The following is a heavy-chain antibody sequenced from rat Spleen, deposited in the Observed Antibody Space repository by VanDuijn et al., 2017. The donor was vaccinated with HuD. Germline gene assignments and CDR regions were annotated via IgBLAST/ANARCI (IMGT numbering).Heavy chain of an antibody. CDR2: IWNSGGT. CDR1: GFSLTSYN. Sequence: QVQLKESGPGLVQPSQTLSLTCTVAGFSLTSYNVHWVRQPPGKGLEWMGVIWNSGGTRYNSALKSRLSISKDTSKSQVLLKMNSLQTEDTATYYCARDFGGYGGYVMDAWGQGTSVTVSS. CDR3: ARDFGGYGGYVMDA. V-gene: IGHV2-41*01. J-gene: IGHJ4*01. D-gene: IGHD1-12*03.